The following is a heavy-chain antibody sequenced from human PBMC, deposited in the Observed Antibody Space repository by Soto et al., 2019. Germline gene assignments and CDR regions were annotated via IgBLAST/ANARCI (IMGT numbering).Heavy chain of an antibody. CDR1: GFTFSSYS. Sequence: GGSLRLSCAASGFTFSSYSMNWVRQAPGKGLEWVSYISSSSSTIYYADSVKGRFTISRDNAKNSLYLQMNSLRAEDTAVYYCARDEIRFNYYYYMDVWGKGTTVTVSS. CDR2: ISSSSSTI. V-gene: IGHV3-48*01. CDR3: ARDEIRFNYYYYMDV. D-gene: IGHD3-3*01. J-gene: IGHJ6*03.